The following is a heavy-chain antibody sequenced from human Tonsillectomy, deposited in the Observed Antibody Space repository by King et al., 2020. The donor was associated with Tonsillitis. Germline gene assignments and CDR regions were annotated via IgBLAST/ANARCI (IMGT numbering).Heavy chain of an antibody. Sequence: QLVQSGAEVKKPGASVKVSCKASGYTFTSYTINWVRQASGQGLEWMGWISVYNGNTNYAQKLQGRVTMTTDTFTSTAYMELRSLRSDDTAVYYCARGSTGYPSGWPWNFDLWRRGTLVTVSS. CDR3: ARGSTGYPSGWPWNFDL. J-gene: IGHJ2*01. V-gene: IGHV1-18*04. CDR2: ISVYNGNT. D-gene: IGHD6-19*01. CDR1: GYTFTSYT.